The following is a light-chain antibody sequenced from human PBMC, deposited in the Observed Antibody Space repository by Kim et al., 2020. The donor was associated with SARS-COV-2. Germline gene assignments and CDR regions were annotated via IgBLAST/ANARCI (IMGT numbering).Light chain of an antibody. CDR1: SGSISTSSY. CDR3: VLYMGSGIWV. CDR2: NTS. Sequence: GGTVTLTCGLSSGSISTSSYPSWYQQTPGQAPRTLIYNTSTRSSGVPDRFSGSILGDKAALTITGAQADDESDYYCVLYMGSGIWVFGGGTRLTVL. J-gene: IGLJ3*02. V-gene: IGLV8-61*01.